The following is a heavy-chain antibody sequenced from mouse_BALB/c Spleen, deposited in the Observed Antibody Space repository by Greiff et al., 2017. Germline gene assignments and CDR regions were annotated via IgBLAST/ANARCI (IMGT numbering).Heavy chain of an antibody. CDR3: TRNSWLAY. J-gene: IGHJ3*01. CDR2: IDPETGGT. V-gene: IGHV1-15*01. D-gene: IGHD2-1*01. Sequence: QVQLQQSGAELVRPGASVTLSCKASGYTFTDYEMHWVKQTPVHGLEWIGAIDPETGGTAYNQKFKGKATLTADKSSSTAYMELRSLTSEDSAVYYCTRNSWLAYWGQGTLVTVSA. CDR1: GYTFTDYE.